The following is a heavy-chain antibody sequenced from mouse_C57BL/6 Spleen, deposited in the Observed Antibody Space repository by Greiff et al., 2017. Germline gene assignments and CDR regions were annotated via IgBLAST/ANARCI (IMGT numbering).Heavy chain of an antibody. Sequence: EVQLKESGPGLVKPSQSLSLTCSVTGYSITSGYYWNWIRQFPGNKLEWMGYISYDGSNNYNPSLKNRISITRDTSKNQLFLKLNSVTTEDTATYYCARGSNYPYWYFDVWGTGTTVTVSS. J-gene: IGHJ1*03. CDR3: ARGSNYPYWYFDV. CDR2: ISYDGSN. V-gene: IGHV3-6*01. CDR1: GYSITSGYY. D-gene: IGHD2-5*01.